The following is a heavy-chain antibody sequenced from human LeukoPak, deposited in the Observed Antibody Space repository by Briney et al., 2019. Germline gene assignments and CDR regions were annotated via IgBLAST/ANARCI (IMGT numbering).Heavy chain of an antibody. CDR1: GYTFTSYA. V-gene: IGHV1-3*01. J-gene: IGHJ4*02. D-gene: IGHD2-2*01. CDR2: INAGNGNT. Sequence: ASVKVSCKASGYTFTSYAMHWVRQAPGQRLEWMGWINAGNGNTKYSQKFQGRVTITRDTSASTAYMELSSLRSEDTAVYYCARVEQLGYCSSTSCPIDYWGQGTLVTVSS. CDR3: ARVEQLGYCSSTSCPIDY.